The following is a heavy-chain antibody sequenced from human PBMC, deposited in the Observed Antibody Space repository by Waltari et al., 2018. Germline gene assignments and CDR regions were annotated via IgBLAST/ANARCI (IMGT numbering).Heavy chain of an antibody. CDR1: GFTFDDYA. CDR3: AKDMSCSGGSCYSGVYYYYYGMDV. V-gene: IGHV3-43D*04. J-gene: IGHJ6*02. D-gene: IGHD2-15*01. CDR2: ISWDGGSP. Sequence: EVQLVESGGVVVQPGGSLRLSCAASGFTFDDYAMHWVRQAPGKGLEWVSLISWDGGSPYYADSVKGRFTISRDNSKNSLYLQMNSLRAEDTALYYCAKDMSCSGGSCYSGVYYYYYGMDVWGQGTTVTVSS.